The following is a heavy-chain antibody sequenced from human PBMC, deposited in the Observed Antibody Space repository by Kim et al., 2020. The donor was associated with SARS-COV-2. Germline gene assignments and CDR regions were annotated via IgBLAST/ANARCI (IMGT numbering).Heavy chain of an antibody. Sequence: TCSSPERNWFRQAPGKGLECVSSSSSSGSTICDAYSVKCRFTIARDISKNSLYLQMNSLRAEDPAVYYCARDSVVRGGGLKDYYYYGMD. CDR3: ARDSVVRGGGLKDYYYYGMD. D-gene: IGHD3-10*01. V-gene: IGHV3-48*03. CDR1: TCSSPE. CDR2: SSSSGSTI. J-gene: IGHJ6*01.